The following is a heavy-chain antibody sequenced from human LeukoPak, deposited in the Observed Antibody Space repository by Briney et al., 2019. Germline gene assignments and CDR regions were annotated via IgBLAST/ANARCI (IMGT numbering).Heavy chain of an antibody. CDR3: ARLGYSYGRTLDY. CDR1: GYSISSGYY. D-gene: IGHD5-18*01. J-gene: IGHJ4*02. CDR2: IYHSGST. Sequence: SETLSLTCAVSGYSISSGYYWGWIRQPPGKGLEWIGGIYHSGSTYYNPSLKSRVTISVDTSKNQFSLKLSSVTAADTAVYYCARLGYSYGRTLDYWGQGTLVTVSS. V-gene: IGHV4-38-2*01.